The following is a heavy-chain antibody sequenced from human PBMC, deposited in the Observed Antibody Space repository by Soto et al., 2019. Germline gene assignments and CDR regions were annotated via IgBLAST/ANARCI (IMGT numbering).Heavy chain of an antibody. CDR3: ATMGTPATGLYYFDY. Sequence: SETLSLTCTVSGGSISSGNYYWSWIRQPPGKGLESIGFISYSGSTYYSLSLKSRVTISVDTSKNQFSLNLSFVTAADTAVYYCATMGTPATGLYYFDYWGQGTLVTVSS. CDR2: ISYSGST. D-gene: IGHD5-18*01. V-gene: IGHV4-30-4*01. CDR1: GGSISSGNYY. J-gene: IGHJ4*02.